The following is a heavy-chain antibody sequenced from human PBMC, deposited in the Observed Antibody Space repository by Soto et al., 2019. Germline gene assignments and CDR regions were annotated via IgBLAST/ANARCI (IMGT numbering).Heavy chain of an antibody. CDR1: GYTFTSYY. V-gene: IGHV1-46*01. D-gene: IGHD3-22*01. Sequence: ASLKVSCKSSGYTFTSYYIHWVRQAPGQGLEWMGIINPSGGSTSYAQKFQGRVTMTRDTSTSTVYMELSSLRSEDTAVYYCARDGKYTAGYYYDSSGYYYMYYWGQGTLVNVSS. CDR2: INPSGGST. J-gene: IGHJ4*02. CDR3: ARDGKYTAGYYYDSSGYYYMYY.